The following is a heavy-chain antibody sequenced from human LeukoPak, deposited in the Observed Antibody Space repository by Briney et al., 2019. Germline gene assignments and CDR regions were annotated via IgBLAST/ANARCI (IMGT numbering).Heavy chain of an antibody. V-gene: IGHV3-72*01. CDR2: IRIRHNSYTT. CDR3: ARVALGMYGEFDY. Sequence: GGSVRLSCEASGFTFSDHYMDWVRQAPGKGLEWVGRIRIRHNSYTTEYAASVKGRFTISRDDSKNSLFLQMNSLKTEDTAVYYCARVALGMYGEFDYWGQGTLVTVSS. CDR1: GFTFSDHY. D-gene: IGHD4/OR15-4a*01. J-gene: IGHJ4*02.